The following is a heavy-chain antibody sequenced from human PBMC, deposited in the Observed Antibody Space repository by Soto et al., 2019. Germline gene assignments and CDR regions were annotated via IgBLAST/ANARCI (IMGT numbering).Heavy chain of an antibody. Sequence: VQLVESGGGVVQPGRSLRLSCAASGFTFSSYAMHWVRQAPGKGLEWVSSISISSTNIYYADSVKGRFTISRHNAKNSLYLQMNSLRAEDTAVYYCARYGSSNWFDPWGQGTLVTVSS. CDR2: ISISSTNI. V-gene: IGHV3-21*01. CDR1: GFTFSSYA. J-gene: IGHJ5*02. D-gene: IGHD6-6*01. CDR3: ARYGSSNWFDP.